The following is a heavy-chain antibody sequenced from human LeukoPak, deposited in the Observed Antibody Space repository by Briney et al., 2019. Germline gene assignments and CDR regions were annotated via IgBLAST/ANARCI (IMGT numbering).Heavy chain of an antibody. CDR1: GYTFTGYY. J-gene: IGHJ3*02. CDR2: INPNSGGT. Sequence: RGPVKVSCKASGYTFTGYYMHWVRQAPGQGLEWMGWINPNSGGTNHAQKFQGRVTMTRDTSISTAYMELSRLRSDDTAVYYCARVEYYYDSSGLLTNAFDIWGQGTMVTVSS. V-gene: IGHV1-2*02. CDR3: ARVEYYYDSSGLLTNAFDI. D-gene: IGHD3-22*01.